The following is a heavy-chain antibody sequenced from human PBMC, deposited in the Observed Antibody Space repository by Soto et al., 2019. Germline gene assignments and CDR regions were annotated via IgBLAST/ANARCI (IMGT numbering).Heavy chain of an antibody. V-gene: IGHV1-8*01. CDR3: ARLATFGSLNWFDP. CDR1: GYSFTNND. D-gene: IGHD3-16*01. Sequence: ASVKVSCKASGYSFTNNDVSWVRQATGQGLEWMGWMNPGSGDTGYAQKFQGRVTMTRDISIATAYMELSSLRSDDTAIYYCARLATFGSLNWFDPWGQGTLVTVSS. CDR2: MNPGSGDT. J-gene: IGHJ5*02.